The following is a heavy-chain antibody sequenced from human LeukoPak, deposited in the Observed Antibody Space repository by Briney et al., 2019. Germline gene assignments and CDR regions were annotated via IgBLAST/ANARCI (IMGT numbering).Heavy chain of an antibody. Sequence: GGSLKLSCVASGFSFSTYWMSWVRQAPGKGLEWVANIKEDGSEKYYVDSVKGRFTMSRDNAKNSVYLQMNRLRVEDTAVYYCARDAADWFDPWGQGTLVTVSS. J-gene: IGHJ5*02. V-gene: IGHV3-7*01. CDR2: IKEDGSEK. CDR1: GFSFSTYW. CDR3: ARDAADWFDP. D-gene: IGHD6-25*01.